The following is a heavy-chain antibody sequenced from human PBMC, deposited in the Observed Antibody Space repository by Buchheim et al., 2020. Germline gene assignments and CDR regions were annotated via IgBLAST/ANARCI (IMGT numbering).Heavy chain of an antibody. V-gene: IGHV2-5*01. D-gene: IGHD5-24*01. CDR1: GFSLRTRGVG. CDR3: VHSRDGYERGFFYGMDL. J-gene: IGHJ6*02. Sequence: QITLKESGPTLVKPTQTLTLTCTASGFSLRTRGVGVGWIRPPPGKALEWLAVIYWNDDKRYSPSLKSRLTITKDTSKTQVVLTMTNMDPVDTGTYYCVHSRDGYERGFFYGMDLWGQGTT. CDR2: IYWNDDK.